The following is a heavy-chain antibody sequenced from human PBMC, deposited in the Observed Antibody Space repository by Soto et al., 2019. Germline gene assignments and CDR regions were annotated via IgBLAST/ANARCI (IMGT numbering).Heavy chain of an antibody. D-gene: IGHD1-1*01. CDR2: IWYDGSNK. V-gene: IGHV3-33*01. Sequence: GGSLRLSCAASGFTFSSYGMHWVRQAPGKGLEWVAVIWYDGSNKYYADSVKGRFTISRDNAKNSLYLQMNSLTPEDTAVYYCARGINSAIDIWGQGTMVTVSS. J-gene: IGHJ3*02. CDR3: ARGINSAIDI. CDR1: GFTFSSYG.